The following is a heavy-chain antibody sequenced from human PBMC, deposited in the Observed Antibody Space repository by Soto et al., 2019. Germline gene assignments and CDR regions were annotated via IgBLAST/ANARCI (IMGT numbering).Heavy chain of an antibody. V-gene: IGHV4-59*08. Sequence: SETLSLTCTVSGGSISSYYWSWIRQPPGKGLELIGYIYYSGSTNYNPSLKSRVTISVDTSKNQFSLKLSSVTAADTAVYYCARQGVVIQYDYWGQGTLVTVSS. D-gene: IGHD3-3*01. CDR3: ARQGVVIQYDY. CDR2: IYYSGST. J-gene: IGHJ4*02. CDR1: GGSISSYY.